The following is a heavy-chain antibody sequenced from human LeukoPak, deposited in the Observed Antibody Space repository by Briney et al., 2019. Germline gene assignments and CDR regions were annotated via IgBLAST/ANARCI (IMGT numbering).Heavy chain of an antibody. J-gene: IGHJ4*02. Sequence: GGSLRLSCAASGFTLSSYWMSWVRQAPGKGLEWVANIKQDGSEKYVDSVKGRFTISRDNVKNSLYLQMNSLRAEDTAVYYCAREALPFTTMIVGPDYWGQGTLVSVSS. CDR3: AREALPFTTMIVGPDY. D-gene: IGHD3-22*01. CDR1: GFTLSSYW. V-gene: IGHV3-7*01. CDR2: IKQDGSEK.